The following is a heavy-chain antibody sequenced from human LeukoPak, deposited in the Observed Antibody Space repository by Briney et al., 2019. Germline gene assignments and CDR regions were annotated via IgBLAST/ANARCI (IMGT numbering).Heavy chain of an antibody. V-gene: IGHV3-9*01. D-gene: IGHD1-14*01. Sequence: PGRSLRLSCAASGFTFDDYAMHWVRQAPGKGLEWVSGISWNSGSIGYADSVKGRFTISRDNAKNSLYLQMNSLRAEDTAVYYCARGGPRIYLWEPDAFDIWGQGTMVTASS. CDR2: ISWNSGSI. J-gene: IGHJ3*02. CDR1: GFTFDDYA. CDR3: ARGGPRIYLWEPDAFDI.